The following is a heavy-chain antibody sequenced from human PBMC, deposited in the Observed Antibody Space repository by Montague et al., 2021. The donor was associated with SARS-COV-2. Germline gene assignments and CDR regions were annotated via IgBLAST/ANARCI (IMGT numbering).Heavy chain of an antibody. CDR3: ARGRRITFGRVIGGFSTFDY. D-gene: IGHD3-16*02. CDR1: GGSISSYY. J-gene: IGHJ4*02. Sequence: SETRSLTCTVSGGSISSYYWSWIRLPPGKGLERDGYIYYSGSTNNNPSLKSRITISVDTYKDQFSLKLSSVTAADTAVYYCARGRRITFGRVIGGFSTFDYWGQGTLVTVSS. V-gene: IGHV4-59*12. CDR2: IYYSGST.